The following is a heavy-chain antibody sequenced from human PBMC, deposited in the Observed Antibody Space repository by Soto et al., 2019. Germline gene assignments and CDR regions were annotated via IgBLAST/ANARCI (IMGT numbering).Heavy chain of an antibody. D-gene: IGHD3-16*01. V-gene: IGHV1-18*01. Sequence: QVQLVQSGAEVKKPGASVKVSCKASGYTFSNFGISWVRQAPGQGLEWMGWISAYNGNTNYAQKFQFRVTMTTDTSTSPAYMEVRSLSFDDTAVYYCARGGTPIDYWCQGTLVTVSS. CDR1: GYTFSNFG. CDR2: ISAYNGNT. J-gene: IGHJ4*02. CDR3: ARGGTPIDY.